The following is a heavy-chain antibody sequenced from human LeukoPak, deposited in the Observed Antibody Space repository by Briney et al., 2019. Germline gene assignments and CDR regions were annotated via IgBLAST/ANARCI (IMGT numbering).Heavy chain of an antibody. V-gene: IGHV1-46*03. CDR2: INPSGDNT. CDR1: RYPFTNNF. Sequence: ASVKVSCKASRYPFTNNFMHWVRQAPGQGLEWIGIINPSGDNTWYAQRLQGRVTMTRDMATSTDYSEVSSLRSEGTAVDYGARDNSLGDTAWWFDPWGQGTLVTVSS. CDR3: ARDNSLGDTAWWFDP. J-gene: IGHJ5*02. D-gene: IGHD1-26*01.